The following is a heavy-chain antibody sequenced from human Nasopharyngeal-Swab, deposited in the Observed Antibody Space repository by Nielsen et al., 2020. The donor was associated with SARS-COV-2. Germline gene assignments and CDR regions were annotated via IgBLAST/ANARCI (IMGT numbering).Heavy chain of an antibody. CDR2: IYYSGST. D-gene: IGHD3-3*01. CDR3: ASGRFLEWLLGYYGMDV. V-gene: IGHV4-59*01. J-gene: IGHJ6*02. Sequence: GSLRLSCAVSGGSISSYSWSWIRLPPGKGLEWIGYIYYSGSTNYSPSLKSRVTISVDTSKNQFSLKLNSVTAADTAVYYCASGRFLEWLLGYYGMDVWGQGTTVTVSS. CDR1: GGSISSYS.